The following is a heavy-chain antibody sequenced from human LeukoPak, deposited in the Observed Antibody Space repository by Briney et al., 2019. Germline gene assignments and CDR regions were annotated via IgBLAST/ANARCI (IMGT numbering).Heavy chain of an antibody. CDR3: ARDSSGWTNYFDY. Sequence: PGGSLRLSCATSGFTFSDYGMNWVRQAPGKGLEWVSYISSSGSTIYYADSVKGRFTISRDNAKNSLYLQMNSLRAEDTAVYYCARDSSGWTNYFDYWGQGTLVTVSS. CDR2: ISSSGSTI. D-gene: IGHD6-19*01. V-gene: IGHV3-48*04. CDR1: GFTFSDYG. J-gene: IGHJ4*02.